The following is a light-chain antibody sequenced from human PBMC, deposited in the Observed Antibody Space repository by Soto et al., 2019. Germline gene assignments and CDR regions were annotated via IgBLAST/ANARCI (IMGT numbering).Light chain of an antibody. CDR3: SSYAGTNKLV. CDR1: SRDVGGYNY. J-gene: IGLJ2*01. Sequence: QSALTQPPSASGSPGQSVTISCTGTSRDVGGYNYVSWYQQHPGKAPKLMIYGVTTRPAGVPDRFSGSKSGNTASLTVSGLQAEDEADYYCSSYAGTNKLVFGGGTQLTVL. V-gene: IGLV2-8*01. CDR2: GVT.